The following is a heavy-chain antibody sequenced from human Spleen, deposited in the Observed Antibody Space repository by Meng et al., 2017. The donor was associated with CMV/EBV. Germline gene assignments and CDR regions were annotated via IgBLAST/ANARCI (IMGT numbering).Heavy chain of an antibody. CDR1: GFMFRNYG. J-gene: IGHJ4*02. CDR2: IRSDRKNI. D-gene: IGHD1-26*01. V-gene: IGHV3-30*02. CDR3: ARALLGRIVGDSVGGY. Sequence: GESLKISCAASGFMFRNYGMHWVRQAPGIGLEWLAFIRSDRKNIFYADSVKGRFTISRDNSNNTLYLQMNGLRSDDTAVYYCARALLGRIVGDSVGGYWGQGTLVTVSS.